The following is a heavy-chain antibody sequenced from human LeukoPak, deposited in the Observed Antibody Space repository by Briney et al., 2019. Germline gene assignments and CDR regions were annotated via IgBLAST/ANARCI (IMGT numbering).Heavy chain of an antibody. V-gene: IGHV3-23*01. J-gene: IGHJ6*03. CDR1: GFTFSSYA. Sequence: GGSLRLSCAASGFTFSSYAMSWVRQAPGKGLEWVSAISGSGGSTYYADSVKGRFTISRDNSKNTLYLQMNSLRVEDTAVYYCAKFGSRLRAYYYYMDAWGKGTTATISS. CDR2: ISGSGGST. D-gene: IGHD3-10*01. CDR3: AKFGSRLRAYYYYMDA.